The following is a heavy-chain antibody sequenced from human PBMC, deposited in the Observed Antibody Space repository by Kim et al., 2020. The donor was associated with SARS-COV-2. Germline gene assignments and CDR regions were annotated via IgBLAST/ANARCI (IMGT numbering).Heavy chain of an antibody. J-gene: IGHJ4*02. CDR3: AKAPQRGYSYGLFDY. D-gene: IGHD5-18*01. V-gene: IGHV3-23*01. Sequence: DSVKGRFTISGDNSKNTLYLQMNGLRAEDTAVYYCAKAPQRGYSYGLFDYWGQGTLVTVSS.